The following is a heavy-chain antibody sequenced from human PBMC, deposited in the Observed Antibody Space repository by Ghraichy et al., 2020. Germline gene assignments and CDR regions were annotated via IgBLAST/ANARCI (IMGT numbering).Heavy chain of an antibody. CDR2: ISYDGSNK. J-gene: IGHJ4*02. CDR3: ARSTIAVEVDFDY. Sequence: GGSLRLSCAASGFTFSSYAMHWVRQAPGKGLEWVAVISYDGSNKYYADSVKGRFTISRDNSKNTLYLQMNSLRAEDTAVYYCARSTIAVEVDFDYWGQGTLVTVSS. D-gene: IGHD6-19*01. CDR1: GFTFSSYA. V-gene: IGHV3-30*04.